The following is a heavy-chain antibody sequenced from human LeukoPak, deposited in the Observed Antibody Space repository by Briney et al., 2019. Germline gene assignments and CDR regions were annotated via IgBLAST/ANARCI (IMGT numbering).Heavy chain of an antibody. D-gene: IGHD6-6*01. CDR1: GFTFSSYG. V-gene: IGHV3-33*01. CDR2: IWYDGSNK. Sequence: GGSLRLSCAASGFTFSSYGMHWVRQAPGKGLECVAVIWYDGSNKYYADSVKGRFTISRDNSKNTLYLKMNSLRAEDTAVYYCARAYSSSPYYYYGMDVWGQGTTVTVSS. CDR3: ARAYSSSPYYYYGMDV. J-gene: IGHJ6*02.